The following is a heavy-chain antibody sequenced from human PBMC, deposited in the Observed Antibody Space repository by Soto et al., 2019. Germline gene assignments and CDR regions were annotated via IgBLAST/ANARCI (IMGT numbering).Heavy chain of an antibody. J-gene: IGHJ4*02. CDR2: CRNKANSYTT. D-gene: IGHD4-4*01. V-gene: IGHV3-72*01. CDR3: ARVTNYQLDS. CDR1: GFTFSDHY. Sequence: EVQLVESGGGMVQPGGSLRLSCAASGFTFSDHYMDWVRQAPGKGLEWVGRCRNKANSYTTEYAASVKGRFTISRDDSKNSLYMQMNSLKTEDSAVYYCARVTNYQLDSGGQGTLVSVSS.